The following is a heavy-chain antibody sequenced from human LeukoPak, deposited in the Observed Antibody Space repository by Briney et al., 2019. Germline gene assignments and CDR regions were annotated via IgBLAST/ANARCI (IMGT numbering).Heavy chain of an antibody. J-gene: IGHJ3*02. D-gene: IGHD3-22*01. CDR2: IYYSGST. Sequence: SETLSLTCTVSGGSISSSSYYWGWIRQPRGKGLERIGSIYYSGSTYYNPSLKSRVTMSVDTSKNQFSLKLSSVTAADTAVYYCARVGWDDYDSSGYYYVGAFDIWGQGTMVTVSS. V-gene: IGHV4-39*07. CDR1: GGSISSSSYY. CDR3: ARVGWDDYDSSGYYYVGAFDI.